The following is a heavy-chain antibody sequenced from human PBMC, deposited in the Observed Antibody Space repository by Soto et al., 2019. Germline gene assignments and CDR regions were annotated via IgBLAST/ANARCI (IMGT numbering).Heavy chain of an antibody. CDR3: ARATVQQQLTTHYYCGMDV. V-gene: IGHV4-30-4*01. CDR1: GGSISSGDYY. D-gene: IGHD6-13*01. CDR2: IYYSGST. J-gene: IGHJ6*02. Sequence: PSETLSLTCTVSGGSISSGDYYWSWIRQPPGKGLEWIGYIYYSGSTYYNPSLKSRVTISVDTSKNQFSLKLSSVTAADTAVYYCARATVQQQLTTHYYCGMDVWGQGTTVTVSS.